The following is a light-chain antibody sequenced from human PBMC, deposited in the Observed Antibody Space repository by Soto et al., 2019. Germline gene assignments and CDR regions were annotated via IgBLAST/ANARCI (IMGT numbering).Light chain of an antibody. CDR3: QQYDSSPPVFT. Sequence: EIVLTQSPGTLSLSPGERATLSCRASQSVSSSYLAWYQQKPGQAPSLLIYGASNRATGIPDSFSGSGSATDFTPIISRLEPEDFAVDYCQQYDSSPPVFTFGPGTKVDIK. CDR1: QSVSSSY. CDR2: GAS. V-gene: IGKV3-20*01. J-gene: IGKJ3*01.